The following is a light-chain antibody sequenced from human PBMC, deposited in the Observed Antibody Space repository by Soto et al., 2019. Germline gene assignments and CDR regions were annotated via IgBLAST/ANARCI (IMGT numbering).Light chain of an antibody. CDR3: SSYTTSGTVV. CDR1: SSDVGGHNY. CDR2: DVS. Sequence: QSALTQPASVSGSPGQSITISCTGTSSDVGGHNYASWYQQHPGKAPRLMIYDVSNRPSGVSNRFSGSKSGNTASLTISGLQTEDEADYYCSSYTTSGTVVFGGGTKLTVL. V-gene: IGLV2-14*03. J-gene: IGLJ2*01.